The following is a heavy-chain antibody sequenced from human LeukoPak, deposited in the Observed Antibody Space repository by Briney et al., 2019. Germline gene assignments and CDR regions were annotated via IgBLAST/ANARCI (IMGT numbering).Heavy chain of an antibody. V-gene: IGHV4-61*02. CDR2: IYTSGST. D-gene: IGHD2-15*01. CDR1: GGSISSGSYC. Sequence: SETPSLTCTVSGGSISSGSYCWSWIRQPAGKGLEWIGRIYTSGSTNYNPSLKSRVTISVDTSKNQFSLKLSSVTAADTAVYYCARASTLKGSSSPVYYYYYMDVWGKGTTVTVSS. J-gene: IGHJ6*03. CDR3: ARASTLKGSSSPVYYYYYMDV.